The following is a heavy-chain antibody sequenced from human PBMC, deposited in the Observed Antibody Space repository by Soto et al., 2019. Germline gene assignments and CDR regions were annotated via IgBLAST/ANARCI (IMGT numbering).Heavy chain of an antibody. Sequence: QVQLQQWGAGLLKPSETLSLTCAVYGGSFSGYYWSWIRQPPGKGREWIGEINHSGSTNYNPSLKLRVTISVDTSKNQFSLKLSSVTAADTAVYYCARGRIVVVVAAYNYYRDVWGKGTTVTVSS. CDR1: GGSFSGYY. CDR3: ARGRIVVVVAAYNYYRDV. CDR2: INHSGST. D-gene: IGHD2-15*01. J-gene: IGHJ6*03. V-gene: IGHV4-34*01.